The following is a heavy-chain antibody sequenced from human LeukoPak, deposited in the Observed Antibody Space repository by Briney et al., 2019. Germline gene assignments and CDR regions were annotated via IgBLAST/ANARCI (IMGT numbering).Heavy chain of an antibody. CDR1: GGSISSGGYY. Sequence: PSQTLSLTCTVSGGSISSGGYYWSWIRQHPGKGLEWIGYIYYSGSTYYNPSLKSRVTISVDKSKNQFSLKLTSVTAADTAVYYCAREAYCGGDCYFDYWGQGILVTVSS. J-gene: IGHJ4*02. V-gene: IGHV4-31*03. CDR3: AREAYCGGDCYFDY. CDR2: IYYSGST. D-gene: IGHD2-21*02.